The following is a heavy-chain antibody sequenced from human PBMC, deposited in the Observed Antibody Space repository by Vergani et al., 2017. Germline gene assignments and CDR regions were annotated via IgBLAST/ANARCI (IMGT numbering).Heavy chain of an antibody. CDR2: IKQDGSEK. Sequence: EVQLVESGGGLVQPGGSLRLSCAASGFTFSSYWMSWVRQAPGKGLEWVANIKQDGSEKYYVDSVKGRFTISRDNSKNTLYLQMNSLRAEDTAVYYCAKDRGSGWYGYFDYWGQGTLVTVSS. V-gene: IGHV3-7*01. J-gene: IGHJ4*02. CDR1: GFTFSSYW. D-gene: IGHD6-19*01. CDR3: AKDRGSGWYGYFDY.